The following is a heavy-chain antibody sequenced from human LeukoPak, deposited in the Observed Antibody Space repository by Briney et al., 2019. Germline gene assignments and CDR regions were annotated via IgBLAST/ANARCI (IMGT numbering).Heavy chain of an antibody. CDR1: GGSISSYY. CDR3: ARDRGSYYVDY. V-gene: IGHV4-59*01. D-gene: IGHD1-26*01. CDR2: IYYSGST. J-gene: IGHJ4*02. Sequence: SETLSLTCTVSGGSISSYYWSWIRQPPGKGLEWIGYIYYSGSTNYNPSLKSRVTISVDTSKNQLSLKLSSVTAADTAVYYCARDRGSYYVDYWGQGTLVTVSS.